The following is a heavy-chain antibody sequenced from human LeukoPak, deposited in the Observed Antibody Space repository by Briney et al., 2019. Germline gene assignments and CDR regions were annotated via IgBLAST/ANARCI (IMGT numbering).Heavy chain of an antibody. D-gene: IGHD2-15*01. V-gene: IGHV1-2*06. CDR1: GYTFTGYY. CDR3: ARLSIVVVVAATSEDY. J-gene: IGHJ4*02. Sequence: ALVKVSCEASGYTFTGYYMHWVRQAPGQGLEWMGRINPNSGGTNYAQKFQGRVTMTRDTSISTAYMELSRLRSDDTAVYYCARLSIVVVVAATSEDYWGQGTLVTVSS. CDR2: INPNSGGT.